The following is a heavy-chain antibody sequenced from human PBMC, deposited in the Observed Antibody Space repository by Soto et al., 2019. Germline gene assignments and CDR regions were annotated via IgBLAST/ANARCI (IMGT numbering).Heavy chain of an antibody. CDR1: GFTFSSYW. V-gene: IGHV3-74*01. J-gene: IGHJ4*02. CDR3: AREERLLQFLSLDY. Sequence: GGSLRLSCAASGFTFSSYWMHWVRQAPRKRMVWESRINSDGSSTSYEDSVKGRFTISRDNAKNTLYLQMNSLRAEDTVVYYCAREERLLQFLSLDYWGQGTLVTVSS. D-gene: IGHD2-21*01. CDR2: INSDGSST.